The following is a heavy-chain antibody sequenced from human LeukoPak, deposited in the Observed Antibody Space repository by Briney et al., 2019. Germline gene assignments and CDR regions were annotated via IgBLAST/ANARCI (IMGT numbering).Heavy chain of an antibody. D-gene: IGHD3-10*01. CDR3: ARDLSTMVRGVIFDY. V-gene: IGHV3-11*04. Sequence: PGGSLRLSCAASGFTFSDYYMSWIRQAPGKGLEWVSYISSSGSTIYYADSVKGRFTISRDNAKNSLYLQMNSLRAEDTAVYYCARDLSTMVRGVIFDYWGQGTLVTVSS. CDR2: ISSSGSTI. CDR1: GFTFSDYY. J-gene: IGHJ4*02.